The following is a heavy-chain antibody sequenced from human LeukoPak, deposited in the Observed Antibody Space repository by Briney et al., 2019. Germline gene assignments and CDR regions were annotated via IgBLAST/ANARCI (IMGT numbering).Heavy chain of an antibody. V-gene: IGHV4-59*08. CDR1: GGSISSYY. D-gene: IGHD4-23*01. CDR3: ARRNDYGGNSDWFDP. J-gene: IGHJ5*02. CDR2: IYYSGGT. Sequence: SETLSLTCTVSGGSISSYYWSWIRQPPGKGLEWIGYIYYSGGTNYNPSLKSRVTISVDTSKNQFSLKLSSVTAADTAVYYCARRNDYGGNSDWFDPWGQGTLVTVSS.